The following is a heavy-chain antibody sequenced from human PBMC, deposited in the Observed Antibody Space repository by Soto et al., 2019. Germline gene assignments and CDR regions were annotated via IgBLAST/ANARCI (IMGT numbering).Heavy chain of an antibody. D-gene: IGHD6-19*01. CDR3: ARAGDSSGPVALGY. Sequence: QLQLQESGSGLVKPSQTLSLTCAVSGGSISSGGSSWSWIRQPPGKGLEWIGYIYHSGSTYYNPSLKSRVTISVDRSKNQFSLKLSSVTAAVTAVYYCARAGDSSGPVALGYWGQGTLVTVSS. CDR2: IYHSGST. V-gene: IGHV4-30-2*01. CDR1: GGSISSGGSS. J-gene: IGHJ4*02.